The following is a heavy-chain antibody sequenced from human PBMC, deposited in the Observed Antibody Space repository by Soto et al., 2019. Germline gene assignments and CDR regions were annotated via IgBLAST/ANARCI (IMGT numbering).Heavy chain of an antibody. V-gene: IGHV3-7*01. CDR1: GFTFSSYW. Sequence: PGGSLRLSCAASGFTFSSYWMSWVRQAPGKGLEWVANIKQDGSEKYYVDSVKGRFTISRDNAKNSLYLQMNSLRAEDTAVYYCARVLNGEQWLVRFDYWGQGTLVTVSS. CDR2: IKQDGSEK. J-gene: IGHJ4*02. CDR3: ARVLNGEQWLVRFDY. D-gene: IGHD6-19*01.